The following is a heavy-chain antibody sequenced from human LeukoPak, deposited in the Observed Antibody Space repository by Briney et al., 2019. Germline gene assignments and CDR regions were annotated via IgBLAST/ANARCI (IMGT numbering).Heavy chain of an antibody. Sequence: GGSLRLSCAGSGITFSDYYMSWIRQAPGKGLEWVSSISSSGSNIYYADSVKGRFTISRDNAKNSLYLQMNSLRAEDTAVYYCARDDGSVGLDRWGQGTMVTVSS. CDR2: ISSSGSNI. CDR1: GITFSDYY. D-gene: IGHD3-10*01. CDR3: ARDDGSVGLDR. V-gene: IGHV3-11*01. J-gene: IGHJ3*01.